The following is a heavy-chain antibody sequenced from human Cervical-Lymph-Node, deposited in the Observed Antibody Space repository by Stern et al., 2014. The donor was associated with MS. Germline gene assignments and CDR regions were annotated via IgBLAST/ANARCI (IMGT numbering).Heavy chain of an antibody. CDR2: INPDSGAT. CDR1: GYRFAAYY. J-gene: IGHJ4*02. Sequence: VQLVESGAEVKKPGASVKVSCKASGYRFAAYYIHWVRQAPGQGLEWMGRINPDSGATDYAQNFQGRVTMTRDTTNNTADMELSSLRSDDTAVYYCARWDTSGCYDWGQGTLVTVSS. V-gene: IGHV1-2*06. CDR3: ARWDTSGCYD. D-gene: IGHD6-19*01.